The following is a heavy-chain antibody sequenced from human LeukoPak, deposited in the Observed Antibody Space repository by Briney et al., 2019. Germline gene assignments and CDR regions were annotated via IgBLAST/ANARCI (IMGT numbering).Heavy chain of an antibody. J-gene: IGHJ4*02. D-gene: IGHD3-10*01. CDR2: ISSSGSTI. V-gene: IGHV3-48*04. Sequence: PGGSLRLSCAASGFTFSSYSMNWVRQAPGKGLEWVSYISSSGSTIYYADSVKGRFTISRDNAKNSLYLQMNSLRAEDTAAYYCARDPYGSGSYVEYYFDYWGQGTLVTVSS. CDR3: ARDPYGSGSYVEYYFDY. CDR1: GFTFSSYS.